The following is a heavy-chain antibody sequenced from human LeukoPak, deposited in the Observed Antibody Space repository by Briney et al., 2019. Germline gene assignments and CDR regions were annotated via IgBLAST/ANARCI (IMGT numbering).Heavy chain of an antibody. V-gene: IGHV3-23*01. CDR1: GFTFSNYA. Sequence: TGGSLRLSCAASGFTFSNYAMSWVRQAPGKGLEWVSAISGSGVTTYYADSVKGRLTSSRDNSKNTLYLQMNSLRAEDTAVYYCAKIYDPAVVITTPFDYWGQGTLVTVSS. D-gene: IGHD3-22*01. CDR2: ISGSGVTT. CDR3: AKIYDPAVVITTPFDY. J-gene: IGHJ4*02.